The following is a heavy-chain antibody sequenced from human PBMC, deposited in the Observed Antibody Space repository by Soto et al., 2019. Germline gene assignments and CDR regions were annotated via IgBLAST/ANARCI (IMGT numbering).Heavy chain of an antibody. Sequence: GGSLRLSCAASGFTFSTYAMSWVRQAPGKGLEWVSTINNGGGTYYADSVKGRITISRDNSKNTLYLQMNSLRAEDTAEYYCAKRDSGYDFFDYWGQGTLVTVSS. CDR2: INNGGGT. CDR3: AKRDSGYDFFDY. D-gene: IGHD5-12*01. CDR1: GFTFSTYA. J-gene: IGHJ4*01. V-gene: IGHV3-23*01.